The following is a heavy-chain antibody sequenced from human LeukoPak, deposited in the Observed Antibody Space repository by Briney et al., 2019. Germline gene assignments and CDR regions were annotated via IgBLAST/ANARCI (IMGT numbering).Heavy chain of an antibody. J-gene: IGHJ4*02. CDR3: ARDPAVAGGGF. D-gene: IGHD6-19*01. V-gene: IGHV3-66*01. CDR2: IYSGGST. Sequence: GGSLRLSCAASGFTVSNNYMSWVRQAPGKGLVWVSVIYSGGSTYYADSVKGRFTISRDNSENTLYLQMNSLRAEDTAVYYCARDPAVAGGGFWGQGTLVTVSS. CDR1: GFTVSNNY.